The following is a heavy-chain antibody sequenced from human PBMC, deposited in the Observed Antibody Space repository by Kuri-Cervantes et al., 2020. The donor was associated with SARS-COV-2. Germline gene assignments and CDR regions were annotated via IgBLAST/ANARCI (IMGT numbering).Heavy chain of an antibody. V-gene: IGHV4-30-4*08. D-gene: IGHD2-2*01. CDR2: MYYSGTT. J-gene: IGHJ3*02. CDR1: DASITSGYY. CDR3: ARRHIVVVPAASLPSDAFDI. Sequence: LRLSCSVSDASITSGYYWGWIRQPPGKGLEWIGYMYYSGTTYYSPSIKSRLTISVDTSKNRFSLELTSVTAADTAVYYCARRHIVVVPAASLPSDAFDIWGQGTMVTVSS.